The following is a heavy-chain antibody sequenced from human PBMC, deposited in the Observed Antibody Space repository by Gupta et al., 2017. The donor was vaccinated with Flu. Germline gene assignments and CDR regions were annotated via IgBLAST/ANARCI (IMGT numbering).Heavy chain of an antibody. J-gene: IGHJ4*02. D-gene: IGHD4-17*01. CDR2: ISGSGSNI. Sequence: APGKGLEWVAYISGSGSNINYADSVKGRFTISRDNAKNSLYLQMNSLRAEDTAVYYCARDRGAGMTTGLRGDYWGQGALVTVSS. CDR3: ARDRGAGMTTGLRGDY. V-gene: IGHV3-48*03.